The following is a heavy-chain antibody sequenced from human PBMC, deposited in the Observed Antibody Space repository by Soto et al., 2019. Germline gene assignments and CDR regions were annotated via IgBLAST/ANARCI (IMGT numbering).Heavy chain of an antibody. CDR2: IYYSGST. V-gene: IGHV4-31*03. D-gene: IGHD5-18*01. Sequence: PSETLSLTCTVSGGSISSGGYYWSWIRQHPGKGLEWIGYIYYSGSTYYNPSLKSRVTISVDTSKNQFSLKLSSVTAADTAVYYCARDGYSYGYSGSWFDPWGQGTLVTAPQ. CDR1: GGSISSGGYY. J-gene: IGHJ5*02. CDR3: ARDGYSYGYSGSWFDP.